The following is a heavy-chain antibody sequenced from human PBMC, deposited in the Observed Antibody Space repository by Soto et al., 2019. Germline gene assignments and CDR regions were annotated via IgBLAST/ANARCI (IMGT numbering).Heavy chain of an antibody. Sequence: SETLSLTCTVSGDVISSGGYYWSWIRHHPERGLEWIGYIYPSGGTFYNPSLKSRLFISADTSKNQFSLMVNSVTAADTAVYYCARDRSGYGWFDSWGQGTLVTVSS. V-gene: IGHV4-31*03. CDR3: ARDRSGYGWFDS. J-gene: IGHJ5*01. D-gene: IGHD5-12*01. CDR1: GDVISSGGYY. CDR2: IYPSGGT.